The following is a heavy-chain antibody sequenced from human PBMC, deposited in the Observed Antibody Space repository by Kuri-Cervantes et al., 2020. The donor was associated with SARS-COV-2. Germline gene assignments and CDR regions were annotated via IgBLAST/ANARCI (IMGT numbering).Heavy chain of an antibody. D-gene: IGHD3-10*01. CDR2: IKQDGSEE. CDR1: GFIFSGYC. Sequence: LTCAASGFIFSGYCMTWVRQAPGKGLEWVANIKQDGSEEYYVDSVKGRFTISRDNAKNSLYFQMNSLRAEATAVYYCAREDSGTNAAFDFWGQGATVTVSS. V-gene: IGHV3-7*03. CDR3: AREDSGTNAAFDF. J-gene: IGHJ3*01.